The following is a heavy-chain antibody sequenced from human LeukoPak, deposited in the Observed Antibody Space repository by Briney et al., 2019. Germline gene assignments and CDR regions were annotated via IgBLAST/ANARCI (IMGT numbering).Heavy chain of an antibody. CDR3: ARGYSSGLTDY. CDR2: MNPNSGST. V-gene: IGHV1-8*01. Sequence: ASVKVSCKASGYTFTSYDIHWVRQATGQGLEWMGWMNPNSGSTGYAPKFQGTVTMTRDTSVNTAYMELSSLTSEDTAMYYCARGYSSGLTDYWGQGTLVTVSS. D-gene: IGHD6-19*01. J-gene: IGHJ4*02. CDR1: GYTFTSYD.